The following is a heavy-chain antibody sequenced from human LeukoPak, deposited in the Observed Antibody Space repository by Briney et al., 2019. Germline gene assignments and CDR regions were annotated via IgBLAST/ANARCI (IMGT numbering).Heavy chain of an antibody. CDR1: GFTVSDNY. CDR3: ARDREPDTSASRFDY. V-gene: IGHV3-53*01. CDR2: VYGGDNT. J-gene: IGHJ4*02. D-gene: IGHD6-19*01. Sequence: GGSLRLSCAASGFTVSDNYMSWVRQAPGKGLEWVSVVYGGDNTYYAGSVKGRFTISRDNSKNTLYLQMNSLRAEDTAVYYCARDREPDTSASRFDYWGQGTLVTVSS.